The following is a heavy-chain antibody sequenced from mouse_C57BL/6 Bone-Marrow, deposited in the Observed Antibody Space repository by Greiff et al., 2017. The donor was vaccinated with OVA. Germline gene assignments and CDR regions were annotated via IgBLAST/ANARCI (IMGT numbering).Heavy chain of an antibody. CDR1: GYTFTSYW. CDR2: IDPSDSYT. CDR3: ASDSSGYGY. V-gene: IGHV1-59*01. Sequence: QVQLQQPGAELVRPGTSVKLSCKASGYTFTSYWMHWVKQRPGQGLEWIGVIDPSDSYTNYNQKFKGKATLTVDTSSSTAYMQLSSLTSEDSAVYYCASDSSGYGYWGQGTTLTVSS. J-gene: IGHJ2*01. D-gene: IGHD3-2*02.